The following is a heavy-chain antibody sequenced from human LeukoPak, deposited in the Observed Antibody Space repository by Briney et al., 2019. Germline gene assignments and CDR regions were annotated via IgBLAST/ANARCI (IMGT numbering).Heavy chain of an antibody. Sequence: SETLSLTCTVSGGSISSYYWSWIRQPPGKGLEWIGYIYTSGSTNYNPSLKSRVTISVDTSKNQFSLKLSSVTAADTAVYYCARHVKSRYCNSTSCYAGQFDYWGQGTLVTVSS. V-gene: IGHV4-4*09. J-gene: IGHJ4*02. D-gene: IGHD2-2*01. CDR1: GGSISSYY. CDR2: IYTSGST. CDR3: ARHVKSRYCNSTSCYAGQFDY.